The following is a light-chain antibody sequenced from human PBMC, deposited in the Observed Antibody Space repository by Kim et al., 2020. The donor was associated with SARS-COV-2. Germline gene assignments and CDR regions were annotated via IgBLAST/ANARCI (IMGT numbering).Light chain of an antibody. J-gene: IGKJ3*01. Sequence: DIQMTQSPSTLSASVGDRVTITCRTTQSISSHLNWYQQKPGRAPKLLISAASTLQGGVPSRFSGSGSETDFTLTISSLQPEDFATYFCQQSYITPFTFDPETKVDIK. CDR1: QSISSH. CDR2: AAS. CDR3: QQSYITPFT. V-gene: IGKV1-39*01.